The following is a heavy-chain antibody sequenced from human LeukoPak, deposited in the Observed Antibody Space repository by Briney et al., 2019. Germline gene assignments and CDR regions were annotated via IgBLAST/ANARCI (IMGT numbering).Heavy chain of an antibody. CDR3: ARSGTGLDFDS. Sequence: SETLSLTCTVSGGSISSGSYYWSWIRQPAGKGLEWIGRIYTSGSTNYNPSLKSRVTISIDTSKNQFSLKLTSVTAADTAVYYCARSGTGLDFDSWGQGTLVTVSS. V-gene: IGHV4-61*02. CDR2: IYTSGST. D-gene: IGHD6-25*01. J-gene: IGHJ4*02. CDR1: GGSISSGSYY.